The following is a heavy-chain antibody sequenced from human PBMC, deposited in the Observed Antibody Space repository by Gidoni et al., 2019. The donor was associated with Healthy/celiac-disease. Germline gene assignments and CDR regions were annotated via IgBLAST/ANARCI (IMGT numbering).Heavy chain of an antibody. Sequence: QVQLVQSGAEVKKPGASVKVSCKASGYTFTSYAMHWGRQAPGQRLEWMGWINAGNGNTKYSHKFQGRVTITRDTSASTAYMELSSLRSEDTAVYYCERDLYDFWSGYYTYYYYYMDVWGKGTTVTVSS. CDR1: GYTFTSYA. V-gene: IGHV1-3*01. J-gene: IGHJ6*03. D-gene: IGHD3-3*01. CDR2: INAGNGNT. CDR3: ERDLYDFWSGYYTYYYYYMDV.